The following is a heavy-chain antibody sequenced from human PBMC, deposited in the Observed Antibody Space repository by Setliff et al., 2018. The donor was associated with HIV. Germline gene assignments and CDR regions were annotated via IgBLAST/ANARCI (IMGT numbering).Heavy chain of an antibody. V-gene: IGHV4-34*01. J-gene: IGHJ4*02. CDR3: ARGWFGGYYFDY. CDR1: VESFSGFY. D-gene: IGHD3-10*01. Sequence: SETLSLTCAVYVESFSGFYWSWIRQPPGKGLEWIGEINHSGSTNYNPSLKSRVTISVDTSKNQFSLKLSFVTAADTAVYYCARGWFGGYYFDYWGQGTLVTVSS. CDR2: INHSGST.